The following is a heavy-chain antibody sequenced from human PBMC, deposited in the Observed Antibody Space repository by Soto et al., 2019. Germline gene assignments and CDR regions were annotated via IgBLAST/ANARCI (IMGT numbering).Heavy chain of an antibody. CDR1: GYTFTSYG. D-gene: IGHD3-3*01. J-gene: IGHJ5*02. Sequence: ASVKVSCKASGYTFTSYGISWVRQAPGQGLGWMGWISAYNGNTNYAQKLQGRVTMTTDTSTSTAYMELRSLRSDDTAVYYCARGGDFWSGYGDWFDPWGQGTLVTVSS. CDR3: ARGGDFWSGYGDWFDP. V-gene: IGHV1-18*04. CDR2: ISAYNGNT.